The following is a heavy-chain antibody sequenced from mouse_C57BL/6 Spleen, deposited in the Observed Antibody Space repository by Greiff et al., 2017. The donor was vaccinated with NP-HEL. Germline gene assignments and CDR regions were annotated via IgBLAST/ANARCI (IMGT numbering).Heavy chain of an antibody. D-gene: IGHD3-2*02. CDR1: GYTFTDYY. Sequence: QVQLKESGPELVKPGASVKISCKASGYTFTDYYINWVKQRPGQGLEWIGWIYPGSGNTKYNEKFKGKATLTVDTSSSTAYMQLSSLTSEDSAVYFCARSVAQARDYYAMDYWGQGTSVTVSS. CDR2: IYPGSGNT. J-gene: IGHJ4*01. CDR3: ARSVAQARDYYAMDY. V-gene: IGHV1-84*01.